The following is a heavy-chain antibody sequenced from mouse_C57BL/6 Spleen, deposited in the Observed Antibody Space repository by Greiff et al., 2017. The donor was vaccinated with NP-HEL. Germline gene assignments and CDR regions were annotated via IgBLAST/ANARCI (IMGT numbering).Heavy chain of an antibody. CDR2: IYYSGTI. Sequence: EVQLQESGPGLVKPSQTVFLTCTVTGISITTGNYRWSWIRQFPGNKLEWIGYIYYSGTITYNPSLTSRTTITRDTPKNQFFLEMNSLTAEDTATYYCARDGSDYDGGYYAMDYWGQGTSVTVSS. D-gene: IGHD2-4*01. CDR3: ARDGSDYDGGYYAMDY. CDR1: GISITTGNYR. V-gene: IGHV3-5*01. J-gene: IGHJ4*01.